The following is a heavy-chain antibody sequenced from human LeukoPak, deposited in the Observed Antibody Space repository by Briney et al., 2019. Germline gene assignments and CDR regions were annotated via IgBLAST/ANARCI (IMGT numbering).Heavy chain of an antibody. CDR3: ARVGYCSSTSCYTYYYYGMDV. CDR2: INPNSGGT. V-gene: IGHV1-2*02. J-gene: IGHJ6*02. CDR1: GYTFTGYY. Sequence: ASVKVSCKASGYTFTGYYMHWVRQAPGQGLEWMGWINPNSGGTNYAQKFQSRVTMTRDTSISTAYMELSRLRSDDTAVYYCARVGYCSSTSCYTYYYYGMDVWGQGTTVTVSS. D-gene: IGHD2-2*02.